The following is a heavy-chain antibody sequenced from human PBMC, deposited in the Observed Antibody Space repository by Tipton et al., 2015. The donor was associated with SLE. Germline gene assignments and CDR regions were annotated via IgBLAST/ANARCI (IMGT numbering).Heavy chain of an antibody. CDR2: MNTKTGSA. Sequence: QVQLVQSGSELKKPGASVKVSCKASGYTLTNYGLNWVRQAPGQGLEWMGWMNTKTGSARYAQGFTGRFVFSLDTSVSTAYLQISSLKAEDTAVYYCARDADGSGSHPPVGWYFDLWGRGTLVTVSS. J-gene: IGHJ2*01. CDR1: GYTLTNYG. D-gene: IGHD3-10*01. V-gene: IGHV7-4-1*02. CDR3: ARDADGSGSHPPVGWYFDL.